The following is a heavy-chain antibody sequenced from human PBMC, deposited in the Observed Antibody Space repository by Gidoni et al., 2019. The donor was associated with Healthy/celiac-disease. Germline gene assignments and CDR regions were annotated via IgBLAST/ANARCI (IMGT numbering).Heavy chain of an antibody. D-gene: IGHD2-2*01. V-gene: IGHV1-69*06. J-gene: IGHJ6*02. Sequence: QVQLAQSGAEVKKPGSSVKVSCKVSGGTFSSYAISWVRQAPGQGLEWMGGIIPIFGTANYAQKFQGRVTITADKSTSTAYMELSSLRSEDTAVYYCARSDCSSTSCFYYYYGMDVWGQGTTVTVSS. CDR3: ARSDCSSTSCFYYYYGMDV. CDR1: GGTFSSYA. CDR2: IIPIFGTA.